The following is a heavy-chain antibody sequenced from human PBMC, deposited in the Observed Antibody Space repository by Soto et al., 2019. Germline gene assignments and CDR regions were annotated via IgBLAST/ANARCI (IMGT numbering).Heavy chain of an antibody. J-gene: IGHJ4*02. D-gene: IGHD6-13*01. CDR2: IYYSGST. CDR3: ARGQLPDSSSSTGEDY. V-gene: IGHV4-31*03. CDR1: GGSISSGGYY. Sequence: PSETLSLTCTVSGGSISSGGYYWSWIRQHPGKGLEWIGYIYYSGSTYYNPSLKSRVTMTRNTSISTAYMELSSLRSEDTAVYYCARGQLPDSSSSTGEDYWGQGTQVTVSS.